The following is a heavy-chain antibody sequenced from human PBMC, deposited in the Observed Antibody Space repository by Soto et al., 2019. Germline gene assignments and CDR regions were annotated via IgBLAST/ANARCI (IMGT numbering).Heavy chain of an antibody. V-gene: IGHV3-74*01. J-gene: IGHJ3*02. CDR1: GFSFSTYW. D-gene: IGHD6-25*01. CDR2: ISNDGRTP. Sequence: RGGSLRVASAASGFSFSTYWMEWVRQAPGKGLVWVSQISNDGRTPEYADSVRGRFTVSRDNVRDTVYLQMNNLGDEDTAVYYCARDRGRLFHIWGQGTMVTVSS. CDR3: ARDRGRLFHI.